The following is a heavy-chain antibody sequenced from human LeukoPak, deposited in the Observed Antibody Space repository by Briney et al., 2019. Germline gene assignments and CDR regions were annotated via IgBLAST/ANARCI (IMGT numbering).Heavy chain of an antibody. Sequence: SVKVSCKASGGTFSSYAISWVRQAPGQGLEWMGGIIPIFGTANYAQKFQGRVTITADESTSTAYMELSSLRSEDTAVYCCARARGRPRYYDSSGCYDYWGQGTLVTVSS. CDR1: GGTFSSYA. CDR3: ARARGRPRYYDSSGCYDY. J-gene: IGHJ4*02. CDR2: IIPIFGTA. V-gene: IGHV1-69*13. D-gene: IGHD3-22*01.